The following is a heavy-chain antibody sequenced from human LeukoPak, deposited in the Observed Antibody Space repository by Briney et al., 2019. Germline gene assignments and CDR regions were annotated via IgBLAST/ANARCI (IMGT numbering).Heavy chain of an antibody. CDR3: ARALSRGYSGYDYGLGY. V-gene: IGHV1-2*06. CDR1: GYTFTGYY. D-gene: IGHD5-12*01. CDR2: INCNGGGT. Sequence: ASVKVSCKASGYTFTGYYIHWVRQAPGQGLEWMGRINCNGGGTNYAQKLQGRVTMTTETSTSTAYMELRSLRSDDTAVYYCARALSRGYSGYDYGLGYWGQGTLVTVSS. J-gene: IGHJ4*02.